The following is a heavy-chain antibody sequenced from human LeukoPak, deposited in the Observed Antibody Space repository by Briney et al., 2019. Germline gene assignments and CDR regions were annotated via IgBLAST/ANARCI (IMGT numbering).Heavy chain of an antibody. Sequence: SVKVSCKASGGTFSSYAISWVRQAPGQGLEWMGRIVPIFGTANYAQKFQGRVTITTDESTSTAYMELSSLRSEDTAVYYCARDGKETADRNTALDYWGQGSLVTVSS. D-gene: IGHD2-21*02. V-gene: IGHV1-69*05. CDR2: IVPIFGTA. J-gene: IGHJ4*02. CDR1: GGTFSSYA. CDR3: ARDGKETADRNTALDY.